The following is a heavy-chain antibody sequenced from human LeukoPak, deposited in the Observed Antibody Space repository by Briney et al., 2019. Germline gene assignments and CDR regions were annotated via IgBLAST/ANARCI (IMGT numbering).Heavy chain of an antibody. V-gene: IGHV3-30*18. Sequence: GGSLRLSCAASGFTFSSLGMHWVRQAPGKGLEWVAVVSYDGSHEYYADSVKGRFTISRDNSKNTLYLQMNSLRAEDTAVYYCGKARESSSSTSCYRNGMDVWGQGTTVTVSS. CDR1: GFTFSSLG. J-gene: IGHJ6*02. CDR2: VSYDGSHE. CDR3: GKARESSSSTSCYRNGMDV. D-gene: IGHD2-2*02.